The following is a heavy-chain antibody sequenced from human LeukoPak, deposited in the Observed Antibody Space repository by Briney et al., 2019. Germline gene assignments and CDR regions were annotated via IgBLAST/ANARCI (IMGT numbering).Heavy chain of an antibody. V-gene: IGHV4-38-2*02. CDR2: FHHSGST. CDR1: GYSISSGFY. CDR3: ARRSVAAAADY. J-gene: IGHJ4*02. Sequence: SETLSLTCSVSGYSISSGFYWDWIRQPPGKGLEWIGSFHHSGSTPYNPSLNSRVSISVDTSKNQLSLKLSSVTAADTAVYYCARRSVAAAADYWGQGTLVTVSS. D-gene: IGHD6-13*01.